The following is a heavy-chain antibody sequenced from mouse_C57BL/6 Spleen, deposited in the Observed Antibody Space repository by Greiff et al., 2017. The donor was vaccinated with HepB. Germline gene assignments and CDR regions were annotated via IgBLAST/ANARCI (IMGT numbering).Heavy chain of an antibody. J-gene: IGHJ3*01. Sequence: QVQLQQPGAELVKPGASVKMSCKASGYTFTSYWITWVKQRPGQGLEWIGDIYPGSGSTNYNEKFKSKATLTVDTSSSTAYMQLSSLTSEDSAVYYCARSGGSGSWFAYWGQGTLVTVSA. CDR1: GYTFTSYW. D-gene: IGHD3-2*02. CDR3: ARSGGSGSWFAY. CDR2: IYPGSGST. V-gene: IGHV1-55*01.